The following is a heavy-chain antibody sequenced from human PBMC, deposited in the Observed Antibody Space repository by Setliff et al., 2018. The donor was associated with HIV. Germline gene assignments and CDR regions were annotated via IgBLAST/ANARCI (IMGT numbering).Heavy chain of an antibody. V-gene: IGHV3-73*01. D-gene: IGHD1-26*01. CDR3: TTDSYSRTYSGLL. Sequence: GGSLRLSCAASGFTFSGAEIHWVRQASGKGLEWVGHIRSKADKYATEYGASAKGRFIISRDDSKKTAYLQMSNLKTEDAAMYYCTTDSYSRTYSGLLWGQGTLVTVSS. CDR2: IRSKADKYAT. J-gene: IGHJ4*02. CDR1: GFTFSGAE.